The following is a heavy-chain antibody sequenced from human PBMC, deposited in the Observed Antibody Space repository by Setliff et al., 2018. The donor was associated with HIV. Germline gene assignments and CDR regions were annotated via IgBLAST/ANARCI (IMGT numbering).Heavy chain of an antibody. CDR1: GGFISSYY. V-gene: IGHV4-59*08. J-gene: IGHJ3*02. Sequence: PSETLSLTCTVSGGFISSYYWSWIRQPPGKGLEWIGYIYHTGSTNYNPSLKSRVTLSLDMPKKQLSLKLTPVTAADTAIYYCARPGGAGDAFDIWGRGTMVTVSS. CDR2: IYHTGST. CDR3: ARPGGAGDAFDI. D-gene: IGHD3-10*01.